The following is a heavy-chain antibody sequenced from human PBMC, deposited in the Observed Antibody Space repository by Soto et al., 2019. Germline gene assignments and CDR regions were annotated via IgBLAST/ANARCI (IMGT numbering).Heavy chain of an antibody. Sequence: SETLSLTCTVSGGSISSYYWSWIRQPPGKGLEWIGYIYYSGSTNYNPSLKSRVTISVDTSKNQFSLKLSSVTAADTAVYYCARGLTSYFYHYYMDVWGKGTTVTVSS. CDR1: GGSISSYY. J-gene: IGHJ6*03. CDR3: ARGLTSYFYHYYMDV. V-gene: IGHV4-59*01. CDR2: IYYSGST. D-gene: IGHD2-21*02.